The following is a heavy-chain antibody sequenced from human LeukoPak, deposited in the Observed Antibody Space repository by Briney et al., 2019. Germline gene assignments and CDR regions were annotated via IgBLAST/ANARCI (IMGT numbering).Heavy chain of an antibody. V-gene: IGHV1-18*01. CDR3: ARDNYLDSSGLLDY. CDR1: GYTFTSYG. CDR2: ISAYNGNT. Sequence: ASVKVSYKASGYTFTSYGISWVRQAPGQGLEWMGWISAYNGNTNYAQKLQGRVTMTTDTSTSTAYMELRSLRSDDTAVYYCARDNYLDSSGLLDYWGQGTLVTVSS. D-gene: IGHD3-22*01. J-gene: IGHJ4*02.